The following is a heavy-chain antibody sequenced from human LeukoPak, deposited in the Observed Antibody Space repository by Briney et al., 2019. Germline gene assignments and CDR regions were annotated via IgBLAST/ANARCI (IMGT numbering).Heavy chain of an antibody. J-gene: IGHJ4*02. CDR3: AREMYSSACGY. Sequence: GGSLRLSYAASGFTFSSYSMNWVRQAPGKGLEWVSSISSSSSYIYYADSVKGRFTISRDNAKNSLYLQMNSLRAEDTAVYYCAREMYSSACGYWGQGTLVTVSS. D-gene: IGHD6-19*01. V-gene: IGHV3-21*01. CDR1: GFTFSSYS. CDR2: ISSSSSYI.